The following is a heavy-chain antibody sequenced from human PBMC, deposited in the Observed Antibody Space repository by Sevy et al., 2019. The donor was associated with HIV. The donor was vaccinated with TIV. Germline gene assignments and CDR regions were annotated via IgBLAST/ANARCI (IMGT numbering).Heavy chain of an antibody. CDR1: GFTFSSYA. CDR3: VKHVLRYSTFDP. D-gene: IGHD3-9*01. J-gene: IGHJ5*02. V-gene: IGHV3-23*01. Sequence: GGSLRLSCAASGFTFSSYAMSWVRQAPGKGLEWVSAISGSGGSTYYADSVKGRFTISRDNSKNTLYLQMNSLRAEDTAVYYCVKHVLRYSTFDPWGQGTLVTVSS. CDR2: ISGSGGST.